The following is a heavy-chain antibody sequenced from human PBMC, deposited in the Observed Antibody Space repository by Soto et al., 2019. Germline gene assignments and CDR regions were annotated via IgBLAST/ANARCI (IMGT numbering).Heavy chain of an antibody. V-gene: IGHV1-69*13. D-gene: IGHD3-16*01. CDR1: GGTFSTFG. J-gene: IGHJ4*02. CDR2: IIPFFGTA. Sequence: SVKVSCKASGGTFSTFGISWVRQAPAQGLEWMGGIIPFFGTAKYSQKFEDRISITADESTNTVYMDLRSLTSEDTAIYYCARSAPMDAGDKYYYDFWGQGALVTVSS. CDR3: ARSAPMDAGDKYYYDF.